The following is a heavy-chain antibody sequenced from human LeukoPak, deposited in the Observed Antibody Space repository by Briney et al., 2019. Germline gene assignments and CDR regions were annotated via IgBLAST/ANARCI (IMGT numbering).Heavy chain of an antibody. CDR1: GFTFSSYT. V-gene: IGHV3-33*01. D-gene: IGHD5-24*01. CDR3: ARDRGGRWLQVYYFDY. Sequence: GRSLRLSCAASGFTFSSYTMHWVRQAPGKGLEWVAVIWYDGSSKYYADSVKGRFTISRDNSKNTLYLRVNSLRAEDTAVYFCARDRGGRWLQVYYFDYWGQGPLVTVSS. CDR2: IWYDGSSK. J-gene: IGHJ4*02.